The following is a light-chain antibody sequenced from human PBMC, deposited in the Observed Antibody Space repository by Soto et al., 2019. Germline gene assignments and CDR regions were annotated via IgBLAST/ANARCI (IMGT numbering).Light chain of an antibody. CDR1: SSNIGAGYD. CDR2: DNS. CDR3: QSFDSSLSAWV. J-gene: IGLJ3*02. V-gene: IGLV1-40*01. Sequence: QTVVTQPPSVSGAPGQRVTISCTGSSSNIGAGYDVHWYQQLPGTAPKLLIYDNSNRPSGVPDRFSGSKSGTSASLAITGLQAEDEADYYCQSFDSSLSAWVFGGGTKLTVL.